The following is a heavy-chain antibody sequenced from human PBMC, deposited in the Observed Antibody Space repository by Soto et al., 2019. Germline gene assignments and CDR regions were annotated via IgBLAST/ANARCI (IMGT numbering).Heavy chain of an antibody. CDR2: IYSGDTT. J-gene: IGHJ6*02. Sequence: EVQLVEFGGGLIQPGGSLRLSCAASGFTVSSNYMSWVRQAPGKGLEWVSVIYSGDTTYYADSVKGRFTISRDHSKNTLYLQMNSLRAEDTAVYYCARDLRTLYGMDVWGQGTTVTVSS. CDR3: ARDLRTLYGMDV. CDR1: GFTVSSNY. V-gene: IGHV3-53*01.